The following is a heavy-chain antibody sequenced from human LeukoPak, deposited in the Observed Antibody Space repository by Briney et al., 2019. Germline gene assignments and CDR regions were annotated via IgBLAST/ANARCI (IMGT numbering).Heavy chain of an antibody. CDR2: IYYSGST. Sequence: PSETLSLTCTVSGYSISSGYYWGWIRQPPGKGLEWIGSIYYSGSTNYNPSLKSRVTISVDTSKNQFSLKLSSVTAADTAVYYCARVYYSSSYDYWYFDLWGRGTLVTVSS. V-gene: IGHV4-38-2*02. J-gene: IGHJ2*01. CDR1: GYSISSGYY. CDR3: ARVYYSSSYDYWYFDL. D-gene: IGHD6-13*01.